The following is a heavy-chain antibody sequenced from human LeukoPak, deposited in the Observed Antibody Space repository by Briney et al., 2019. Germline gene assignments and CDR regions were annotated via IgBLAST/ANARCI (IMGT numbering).Heavy chain of an antibody. CDR1: GFTFSSYA. Sequence: PGGSLRLSCAASGFTFSSYAMSWVRQAPGKGLEWVSAISGSGGSTYYADSVKGRFTTSRDNSKNPLYLQMNSLRAEDTAVYYCAKDGYDYYYYYMDVWGKGTTVTVSS. J-gene: IGHJ6*03. D-gene: IGHD1-1*01. V-gene: IGHV3-23*01. CDR3: AKDGYDYYYYYMDV. CDR2: ISGSGGST.